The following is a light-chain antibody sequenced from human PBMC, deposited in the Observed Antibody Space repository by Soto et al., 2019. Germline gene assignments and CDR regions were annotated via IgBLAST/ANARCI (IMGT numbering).Light chain of an antibody. CDR3: QQSYSIPIT. CDR2: ATS. Sequence: DIQITQSPSSLFASVGDSVTITCRASQSISSDLNWYQQKPGKAPNLLIYATSSFQSGVPSRCSGSESGTDFTLTIISLQAEDVATYYCQQSYSIPITFGQGTRLEIK. CDR1: QSISSD. J-gene: IGKJ5*01. V-gene: IGKV1-39*01.